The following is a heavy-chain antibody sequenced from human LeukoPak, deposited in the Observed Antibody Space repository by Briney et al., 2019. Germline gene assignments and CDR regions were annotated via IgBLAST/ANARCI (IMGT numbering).Heavy chain of an antibody. J-gene: IGHJ3*02. CDR3: ARVVYSSGWYGGDAFDI. V-gene: IGHV1-18*01. CDR2: ISAYNGNT. Sequence: ASVKVSCKASGYTFTSYGISWVRQAPGQGLEWMGWISAYNGNTNYAQKLQGRATMTTDTSTSTAYMELRSLRSDDTAVYYCARVVYSSGWYGGDAFDIWGQGTMVTVSS. D-gene: IGHD6-19*01. CDR1: GYTFTSYG.